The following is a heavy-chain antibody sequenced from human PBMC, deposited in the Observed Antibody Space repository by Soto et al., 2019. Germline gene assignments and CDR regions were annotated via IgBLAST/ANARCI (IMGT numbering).Heavy chain of an antibody. CDR3: AREGAHYTPLDH. V-gene: IGHV1-3*01. Sequence: ASVKVSCKASGYTFTDYAIHWVRQAPGQGLXWMXXXXVGNXNXXXXXXFQGRVTNARDMSASTAYIEVTSLTSEDTAIYYCAREGAHYTPLDHWGQGTLVTVSS. J-gene: IGHJ4*02. CDR1: GYTFTDYA. CDR2: XXVGNXNX. D-gene: IGHD2-15*01.